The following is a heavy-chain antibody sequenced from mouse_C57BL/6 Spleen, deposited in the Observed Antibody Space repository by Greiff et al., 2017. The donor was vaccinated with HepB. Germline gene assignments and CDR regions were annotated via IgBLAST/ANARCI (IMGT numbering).Heavy chain of an antibody. CDR2: IDPEDGDT. D-gene: IGHD1-1*01. CDR3: TSFITTVPPFAY. Sequence: VQLQQSGAELVRPGASVKLSCTASGFNIKDYYMHWVKQRPEQGLEWIGRIDPEDGDTEYAPKFQGKATMTADTSSNTAYLQLSSLTSEVTAVYCCTSFITTVPPFAYWGQGTLVTVSA. CDR1: GFNIKDYY. V-gene: IGHV14-1*01. J-gene: IGHJ3*01.